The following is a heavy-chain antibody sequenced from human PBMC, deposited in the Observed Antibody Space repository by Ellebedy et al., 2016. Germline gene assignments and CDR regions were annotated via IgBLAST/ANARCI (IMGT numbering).Heavy chain of an antibody. CDR2: IYHSGST. J-gene: IGHJ5*02. D-gene: IGHD3-22*01. V-gene: IGHV4-38-2*02. Sequence: SETLSLTCTVSGYSISSGYYWGWIRQPPGKGLEWIGSIYHSGSTYYNPSLKSRVTISVDTSKNQFSLKLSSVTAADTAVYYCARESYYYDSSGYYPVNWFEPWGQGNLVTVSS. CDR3: ARESYYYDSSGYYPVNWFEP. CDR1: GYSISSGYY.